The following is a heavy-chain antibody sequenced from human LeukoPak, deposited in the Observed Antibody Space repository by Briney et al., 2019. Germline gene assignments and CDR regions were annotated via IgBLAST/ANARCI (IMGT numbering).Heavy chain of an antibody. D-gene: IGHD5-12*01. CDR2: IYYSGST. J-gene: IGHJ3*02. CDR1: GGSISSYY. CDR3: ARQNQEPHLVDIVAGQNAFDI. V-gene: IGHV4-59*01. Sequence: PSETLSLTCTVSGGSISSYYWSWIRQPPGKGLEWIGYIYYSGSTNYNPSLKSRVTISVDTSKDQFSLKLSSVTAADTAVYHCARQNQEPHLVDIVAGQNAFDIWGQGTMVTVSS.